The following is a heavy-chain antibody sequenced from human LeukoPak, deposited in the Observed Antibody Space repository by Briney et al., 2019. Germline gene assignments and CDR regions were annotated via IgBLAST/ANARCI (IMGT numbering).Heavy chain of an antibody. CDR3: AREGVGAKVNAFDI. V-gene: IGHV4-4*07. CDR1: GGPISSYY. CDR2: IYTSGST. Sequence: SETLSLTCTVSGGPISSYYWSWIRQPAGKGLEWIGRIYTSGSTNYNPSLKSRVTMSVDTSKNQFSLKLSSVTAADTAVYYCAREGVGAKVNAFDIWGQGTMVTVSS. J-gene: IGHJ3*02. D-gene: IGHD1-26*01.